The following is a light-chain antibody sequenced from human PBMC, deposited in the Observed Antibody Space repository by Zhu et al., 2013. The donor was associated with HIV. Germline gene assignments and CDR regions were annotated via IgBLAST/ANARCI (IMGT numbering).Light chain of an antibody. CDR3: QSYDSSLSGWV. Sequence: QSALTQDASVSGSLGQSITISCTGSSRDIGSHRFVSWYQHRAGKVPKVIMLEVNRRPSGIPDRFSGSKSGNTASLTVSGLQAEDEADYYCQSYDSSLSGWVFGGGTKLTVL. CDR2: EVN. V-gene: IGLV2-14*01. J-gene: IGLJ3*02. CDR1: SRDIGSHRF.